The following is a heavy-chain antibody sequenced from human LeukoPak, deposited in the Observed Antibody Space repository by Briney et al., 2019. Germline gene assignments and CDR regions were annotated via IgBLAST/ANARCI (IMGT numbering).Heavy chain of an antibody. D-gene: IGHD1-26*01. Sequence: CXVSGYSISSGYYWGWIRQPPGKGLEWIGSIYHSGSTYYNPSLKSRVTISVDTSKNQLSLKVRSVSAADTAVYYXXXXXSRGSHIDYWGQGTLVTVSS. V-gene: IGHV4-38-2*01. J-gene: IGHJ4*02. CDR1: GYSISSGYY. CDR3: XXXXSRGSHIDY. CDR2: IYHSGST.